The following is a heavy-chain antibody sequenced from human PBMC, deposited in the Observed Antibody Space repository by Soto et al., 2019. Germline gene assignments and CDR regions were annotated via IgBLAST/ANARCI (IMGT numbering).Heavy chain of an antibody. J-gene: IGHJ3*02. Sequence: ASVKVSCKASGYTFTSYGISWVRQAPGQGLEWMGWISAYNGNTNYAQKLQGRVTMTTDTSTSTAYMELSSLRSEDTAVYYCATGISGNDAIEIWGQGTMVTVSS. D-gene: IGHD1-26*01. CDR3: ATGISGNDAIEI. CDR1: GYTFTSYG. V-gene: IGHV1-18*01. CDR2: ISAYNGNT.